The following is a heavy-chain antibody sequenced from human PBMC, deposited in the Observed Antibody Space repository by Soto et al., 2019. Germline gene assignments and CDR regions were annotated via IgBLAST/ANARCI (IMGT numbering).Heavy chain of an antibody. CDR2: INYSVMT. CDR1: CDSISSYH. D-gene: IGHD1-1*01. CDR3: ARLVGNWNNYHYFGMDV. J-gene: IGHJ6*02. Sequence: SETLSLTGNVSCDSISSYHWSWIRQSPGNGLYCFGDINYSVMTNXXPSLKSRXXISVDTSKNHXSLNMTSMTAAYTSSXYCARLVGNWNNYHYFGMDVWGQGTTVX. V-gene: IGHV4-59*08.